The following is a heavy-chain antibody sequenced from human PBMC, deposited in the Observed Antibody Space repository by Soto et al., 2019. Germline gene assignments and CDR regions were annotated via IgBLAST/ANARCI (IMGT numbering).Heavy chain of an antibody. J-gene: IGHJ5*02. D-gene: IGHD2-2*01. CDR2: ISAYNGNT. CDR3: GGRMVVVGGGWFDP. V-gene: IGHV1-18*01. CDR1: GYTFTSYG. Sequence: QVQLVQSGAEVKKPGASVKVSCKASGYTFTSYGISWVRQAPGQGLEWMGWISAYNGNTNYAQKLQGRVTMTTDTSTSTASMERGSRGSDEPAGYSCGGRMVVVGGGWFDPWGQEPWSPSPQ.